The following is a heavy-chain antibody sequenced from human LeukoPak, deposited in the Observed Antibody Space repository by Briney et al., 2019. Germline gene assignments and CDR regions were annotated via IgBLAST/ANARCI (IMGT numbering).Heavy chain of an antibody. D-gene: IGHD6-19*01. CDR1: GGTFSSYA. V-gene: IGHV1-69*04. CDR2: IIPILGIA. CDR3: ARGQVAGTFGDYYYGMDV. Sequence: SVKVSCKASGGTFSSYAISWVRQAPGQELEWMGRIIPILGIANYAQKFQGRVTITADKSTSTAYMELSSLRSEDTAVYYCARGQVAGTFGDYYYGMDVWGQGTTVTVSS. J-gene: IGHJ6*02.